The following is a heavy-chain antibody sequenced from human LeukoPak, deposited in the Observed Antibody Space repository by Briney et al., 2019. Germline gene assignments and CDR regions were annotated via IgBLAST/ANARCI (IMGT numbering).Heavy chain of an antibody. V-gene: IGHV3-11*01. CDR3: AKMVGYGMDV. Sequence: GGSLRLSCAASGFTFSDYYVSWIRQAPGKGLEWISFISGTGTSIYYADSVEGRFTISRDNAENSLYLQMNSLRADDTAVYYCAKMVGYGMDVWGQGTTVTVSS. CDR2: ISGTGTSI. CDR1: GFTFSDYY. D-gene: IGHD2-8*01. J-gene: IGHJ6*02.